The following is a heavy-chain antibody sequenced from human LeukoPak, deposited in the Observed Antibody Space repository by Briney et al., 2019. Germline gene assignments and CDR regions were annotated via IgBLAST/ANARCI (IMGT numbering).Heavy chain of an antibody. J-gene: IGHJ3*02. CDR1: GYTFTTNW. Sequence: GESLKISRKGSGYTFTTNWIGWVRQMPGKGLEWMGIIYPGDSDTRYSPSFRGQVTISADKSINTAYLQWSSLKASDTAMYYCARPDDYGGKPAAFDIWGQGTMVTVSS. CDR2: IYPGDSDT. D-gene: IGHD4-23*01. V-gene: IGHV5-51*01. CDR3: ARPDDYGGKPAAFDI.